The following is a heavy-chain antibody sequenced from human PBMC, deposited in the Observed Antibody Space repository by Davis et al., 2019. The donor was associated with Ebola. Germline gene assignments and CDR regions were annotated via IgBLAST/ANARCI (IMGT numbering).Heavy chain of an antibody. CDR1: GFTFSTFS. CDR2: IGHHNWAI. CDR3: ARDVFDHVWGSYRSDAFDM. V-gene: IGHV3-21*05. D-gene: IGHD3-16*02. Sequence: PGGSLRLSCAASGFTFSTFSINWFRQAPGKGLEWLSYIGHHNWAIVYADSVKGRFTISRDNAKNSLYLQMNSLRAEDTAVYYCARDVFDHVWGSYRSDAFDMWGQGTMVTVSS. J-gene: IGHJ3*02.